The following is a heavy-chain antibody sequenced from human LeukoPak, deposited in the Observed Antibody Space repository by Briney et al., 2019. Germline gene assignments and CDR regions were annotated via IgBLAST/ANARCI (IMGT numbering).Heavy chain of an antibody. CDR1: GGSISSYY. J-gene: IGHJ5*02. CDR3: ARRGRYCSGGSCFIGLFDP. D-gene: IGHD2-15*01. V-gene: IGHV4-59*04. CDR2: IYYSGIT. Sequence: SETLSLTCTVSGGSISSYYWSWIRQPPGKGLEWIGYIYYSGITYYNPSLKSRVTISVDTSKNQFSLKLSSVTAADTAVYYCARRGRYCSGGSCFIGLFDPWGQGTLVTVSS.